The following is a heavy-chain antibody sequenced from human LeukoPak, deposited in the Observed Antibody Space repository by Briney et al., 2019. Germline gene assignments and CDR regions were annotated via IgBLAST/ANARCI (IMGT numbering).Heavy chain of an antibody. V-gene: IGHV4-59*08. CDR2: IHYSGST. J-gene: IGHJ4*02. Sequence: SETLSLTCTVSGGTISSYYWNWIRQPPGKGLEWIGYIHYSGSTKYNPSLKSRVTISVDTSKNQFSLKLSSVTAADTAVYYCARGYSSGWAFDYWGQGTLVNVSS. CDR3: ARGYSSGWAFDY. D-gene: IGHD6-19*01. CDR1: GGTISSYY.